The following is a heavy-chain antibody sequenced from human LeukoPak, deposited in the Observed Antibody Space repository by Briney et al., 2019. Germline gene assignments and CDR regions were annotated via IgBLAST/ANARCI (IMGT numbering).Heavy chain of an antibody. V-gene: IGHV3-21*01. D-gene: IGHD1-14*01. CDR2: ISSSSSYI. Sequence: GGSLRLSCAASGFTFSSYSMNWVRQAPGKGLEWVSSISSSSSYIYYADSVEGRFTISRDNAKNSLYLQMNSLRAEDTAVYYCARDLTPTLTPYYFDYWGQGTLVTVSS. J-gene: IGHJ4*02. CDR3: ARDLTPTLTPYYFDY. CDR1: GFTFSSYS.